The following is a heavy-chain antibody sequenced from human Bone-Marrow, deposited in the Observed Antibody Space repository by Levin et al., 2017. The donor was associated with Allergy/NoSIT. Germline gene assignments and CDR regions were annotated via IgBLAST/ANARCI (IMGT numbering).Heavy chain of an antibody. J-gene: IGHJ4*02. CDR2: IYSDGTT. V-gene: IGHV3-53*01. CDR3: ARDRAEYDILTGYLN. Sequence: PGGSLRLSCAASGFTVRSSYMSWVRQSPGKGLEWVSMIYSDGTTLYADSVKGRFTISRDTSKNTVYLQMTSLRADDTAKYYCARDRAEYDILTGYLNWGQGTQVTVSS. D-gene: IGHD3-9*01. CDR1: GFTVRSSY.